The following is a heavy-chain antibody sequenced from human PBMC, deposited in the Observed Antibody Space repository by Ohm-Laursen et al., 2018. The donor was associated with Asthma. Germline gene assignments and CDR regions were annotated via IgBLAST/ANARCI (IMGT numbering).Heavy chain of an antibody. J-gene: IGHJ4*02. CDR1: GFSYSSYA. V-gene: IGHV3-23*01. CDR2: ISAGGDTT. CDR3: ARDKSGYRLDY. Sequence: SLRLSCSASGFSYSSYAMTWVRQAPGQGLEWLSCISAGGDTTYYADSVKGRFTISRDNSKNTLYLQMNSLRAEDTAVYYCARDKSGYRLDYWGQGTLVTVSS. D-gene: IGHD5-18*01.